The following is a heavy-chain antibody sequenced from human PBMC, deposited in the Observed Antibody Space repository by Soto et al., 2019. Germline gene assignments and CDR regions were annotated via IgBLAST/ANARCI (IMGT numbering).Heavy chain of an antibody. CDR3: ASDLWLSTVTTDWFDP. D-gene: IGHD4-17*01. Sequence: GGSLRLSCAASGFTFSSYAMSWVRQAPGKGLEWVSAISGSSSSTYYADSVKGRFTISRDNPKNSLYPQMNSLRAEDTAVFYCASDLWLSTVTTDWFDPWGQGTLVTVSS. CDR2: ISGSSSST. CDR1: GFTFSSYA. V-gene: IGHV3-23*01. J-gene: IGHJ5*02.